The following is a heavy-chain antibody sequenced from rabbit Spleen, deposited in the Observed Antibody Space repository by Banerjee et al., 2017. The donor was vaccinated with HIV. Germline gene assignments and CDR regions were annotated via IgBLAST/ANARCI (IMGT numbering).Heavy chain of an antibody. J-gene: IGHJ6*01. CDR3: ARDTSSSFSSYGMDL. Sequence: QEQLEESGGDLVKPGASLTLTCTASGFSFSSSYWICWVRQPPGKGLEWIGCIYPGSSGTTYYASWAKGRFTISKTSSTTVTLQMTRLTAADTATYFCARDTSSSFSSYGMDLWGPGTLVTVS. CDR1: GFSFSSSYW. V-gene: IGHV1S45*01. CDR2: IYPGSSGTT. D-gene: IGHD1-1*01.